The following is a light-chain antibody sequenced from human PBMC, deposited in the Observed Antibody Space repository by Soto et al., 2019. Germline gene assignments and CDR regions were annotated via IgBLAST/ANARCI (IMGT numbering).Light chain of an antibody. CDR3: QQRSNWPRT. V-gene: IGKV3-11*01. CDR2: DAS. Sequence: EIVLTQSPATLSLSPGERATLSCRASQSVSSYLAWFQQKPGQAPRLLIYDASNRATGIPARFGGSGSGTDVSLTISSLEPEDFAVYYCQQRSNWPRTFGQGTKVEIK. J-gene: IGKJ1*01. CDR1: QSVSSY.